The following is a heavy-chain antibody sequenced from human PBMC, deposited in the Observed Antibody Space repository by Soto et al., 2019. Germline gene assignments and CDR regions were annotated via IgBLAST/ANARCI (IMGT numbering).Heavy chain of an antibody. CDR1: TDSSSFTNSY. Sequence: QLQLQESGPGLVKPSETLSLTCTVSTDSSSFTNSYWGWIRQPPGLRLQWIMSSSYNGGTFYNPSLNGRVVISFDTSKKQSYLQVNSVTAADTAVYCCARHRIEVVWRGFDFWGQGSPVTVSS. CDR3: ARHRIEVVWRGFDF. D-gene: IGHD3-10*01. CDR2: SSYNGGT. J-gene: IGHJ4*02. V-gene: IGHV4-39*01.